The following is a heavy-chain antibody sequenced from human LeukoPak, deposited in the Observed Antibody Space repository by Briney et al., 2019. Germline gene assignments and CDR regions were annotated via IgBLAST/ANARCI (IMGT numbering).Heavy chain of an antibody. CDR3: ARVAVSGPTGWFDS. CDR2: IYTSGST. CDR1: GYSISSGYY. D-gene: IGHD2-8*02. Sequence: SETLSLTCTVSGYSISSGYYWGWIRQPAGKGLEWIGRIYTSGSTNYNPSLKSRVTMSVDTSKNQFSLKLISVTAADTAVYYCARVAVSGPTGWFDSWGQGTLVIVSS. V-gene: IGHV4-4*07. J-gene: IGHJ5*01.